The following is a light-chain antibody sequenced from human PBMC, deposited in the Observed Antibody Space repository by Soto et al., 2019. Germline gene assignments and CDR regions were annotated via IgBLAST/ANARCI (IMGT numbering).Light chain of an antibody. CDR1: PADVPSHNC. J-gene: IGLJ1*01. V-gene: IGLV2-14*03. CDR3: TSYRKGPLYV. Sequence: QSALSQNASVAASPGHAITISCTRIPADVPSHNCVFCYQHRPGEGHRLMIYDVSHRPSGVSNRFSGSKAGDPASLTISGLQLEDEAEYYCTSYRKGPLYVFGSGTKVTVL. CDR2: DVS.